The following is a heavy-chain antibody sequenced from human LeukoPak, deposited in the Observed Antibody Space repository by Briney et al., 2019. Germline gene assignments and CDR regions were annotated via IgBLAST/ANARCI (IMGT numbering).Heavy chain of an antibody. CDR1: GGSISSNTYY. CDR2: IHYSGST. Sequence: SETLSLTCTVSGGSISSNTYYWGWIRRPPGKGLEWIGNIHYSGSTYYNPSLKSRVTISVDTSKNQFSLKLSSVTAADTAVYYCARRDIVATFFDYWGQGTLVTVSS. CDR3: ARRDIVATFFDY. D-gene: IGHD5-12*01. J-gene: IGHJ4*02. V-gene: IGHV4-39*01.